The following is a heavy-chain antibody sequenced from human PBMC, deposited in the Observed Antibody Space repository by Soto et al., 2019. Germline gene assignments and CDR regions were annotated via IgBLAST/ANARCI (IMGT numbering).Heavy chain of an antibody. D-gene: IGHD6-19*01. V-gene: IGHV4-39*01. CDR1: GGSISSSSYY. J-gene: IGHJ4*02. Sequence: SETLSLTCTVSGGSISSSSYYWGWIRQPPGKGLEWIGSIYYSGSTYYNPSLKSRVTISVDTSKNQFSLKLSSVTAADTAVYYCARHGSGWYWEFDYWGQGTLVTVSS. CDR3: ARHGSGWYWEFDY. CDR2: IYYSGST.